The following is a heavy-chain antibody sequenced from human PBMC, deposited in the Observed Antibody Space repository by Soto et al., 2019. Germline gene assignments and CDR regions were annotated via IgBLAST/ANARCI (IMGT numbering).Heavy chain of an antibody. CDR3: ARADGNVDDFDI. CDR1: GFTFSDYY. V-gene: IGHV3-11*06. D-gene: IGHD1-1*01. Sequence: QVQLVESGGGLVKPGGSLRLSCAASGFTFSDYYMSWIRQAPGKGLEWVSYISSSSSYTNYADSVKGRFTISRDNAKNSLYLQMNSLRAEDTAVYYCARADGNVDDFDIWGQGTMVTVSS. CDR2: ISSSSSYT. J-gene: IGHJ3*02.